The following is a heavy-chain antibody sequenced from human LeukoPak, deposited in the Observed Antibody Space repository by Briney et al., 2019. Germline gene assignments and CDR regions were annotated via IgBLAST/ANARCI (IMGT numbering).Heavy chain of an antibody. D-gene: IGHD6-13*01. CDR2: INSNDDT. CDR1: GFSLSTTGVG. V-gene: IGHV2-5*01. CDR3: AHRPSGMAAVSFES. J-gene: IGHJ4*02. Sequence: SGPTLLNPTQTLTLTCTFSGFSLSTTGVGVGWIRQPPVKALEWLSFINSNDDTRYTPSLKSRLTITTDTSKNQVVLTMANMDPADTATYYCAHRPSGMAAVSFESWGQGTLVTASS.